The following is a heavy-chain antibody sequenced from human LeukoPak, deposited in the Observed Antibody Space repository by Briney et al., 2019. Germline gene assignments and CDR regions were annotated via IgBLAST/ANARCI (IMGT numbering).Heavy chain of an antibody. V-gene: IGHV3-7*01. CDR2: IKPDGSKK. D-gene: IGHD1-20*01. Sequence: GGSLRLSCAASAITFSNSWMNWVRQAPGEGLEGVATIKPDGSKKWYVNSVKGRFTISRDNAKNSLYLQMDSLRVDDTAVYYCATDRFYNSFDYWGEGTLVTVSS. J-gene: IGHJ4*02. CDR3: ATDRFYNSFDY. CDR1: AITFSNSW.